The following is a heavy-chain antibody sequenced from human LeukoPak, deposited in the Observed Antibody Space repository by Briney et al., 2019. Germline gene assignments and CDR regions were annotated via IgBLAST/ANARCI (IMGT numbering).Heavy chain of an antibody. V-gene: IGHV3-30*02. CDR3: VRSRADFDY. Sequence: PGGSLRLSCAASGFTFSGSSMHWVRQAPGKGLEWVAFIRPDGSNQYYADSVKGRFTISRDTSKNTLYLQMNSLRAEDTALYFCVRSRADFDYWGQGTLVTVSS. CDR1: GFTFSGSS. CDR2: IRPDGSNQ. J-gene: IGHJ4*02.